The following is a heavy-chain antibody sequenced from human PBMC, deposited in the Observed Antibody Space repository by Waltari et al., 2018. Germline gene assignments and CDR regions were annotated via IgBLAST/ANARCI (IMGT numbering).Heavy chain of an antibody. V-gene: IGHV4-38-2*01. CDR1: GDSISSGNY. CDR2: IYHSGST. CDR3: ARPQQSMVTSYLDY. D-gene: IGHD5-18*01. J-gene: IGHJ4*02. Sequence: QVQLQESGPGLVKPSETLSLTCAVSGDSISSGNYWGWFRQPPGKGRVWIGSIYHSGSTYYHPSLKSRVTTSVDTSKNQFSLKLSSVTAADTAVYYCARPQQSMVTSYLDYWGQGTLVTVSS.